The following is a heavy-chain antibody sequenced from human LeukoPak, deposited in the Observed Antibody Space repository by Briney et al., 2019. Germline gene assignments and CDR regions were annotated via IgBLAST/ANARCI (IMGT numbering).Heavy chain of an antibody. J-gene: IGHJ3*02. V-gene: IGHV4-39*02. D-gene: IGHD2-15*01. CDR2: IYYSGST. CDR1: DGSISRYY. Sequence: SETLSLTCTVSDGSISRYYWSWIRQPPGKGLEWIGSIYYSGSTYYNPSLKSRVTISVDTSKNQFSLKLSSVTAADTAVYYCARDAIVVVAATGYDAFDIWGQGTMVTVSS. CDR3: ARDAIVVVAATGYDAFDI.